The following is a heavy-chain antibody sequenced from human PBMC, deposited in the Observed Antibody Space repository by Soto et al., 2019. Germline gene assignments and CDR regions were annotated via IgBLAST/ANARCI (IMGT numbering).Heavy chain of an antibody. CDR2: IYYRGST. V-gene: IGHV4-39*01. D-gene: IGHD4-4*01. J-gene: IGHJ4*02. Sequence: SETLSLTCAVSGGSITSSSYYWGWIRQAPGRGLEWIGTIYYRGSTYYNPSLESRVTISADTSKNQLSLTLRSVTAADTAVYYCASPAGADYTFDYWGQGILVTVSS. CDR1: GGSITSSSYY. CDR3: ASPAGADYTFDY.